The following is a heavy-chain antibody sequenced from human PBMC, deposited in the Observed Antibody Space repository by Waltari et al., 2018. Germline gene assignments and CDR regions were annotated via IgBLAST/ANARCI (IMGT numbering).Heavy chain of an antibody. CDR3: AREGLYCSGGSCYSSSGLDV. J-gene: IGHJ6*02. Sequence: QVQLVQSGAEVKKPGASVKVSCKASGYTFTSYAMHWVRQAPGQRLEWMGRINAGNEKKKNSQRFEGRVTITRDTSASTADVELSSLRSEDTAVYYCAREGLYCSGGSCYSSSGLDVWGQGTTVTVSS. CDR2: INAGNEKK. CDR1: GYTFTSYA. D-gene: IGHD2-15*01. V-gene: IGHV1-3*01.